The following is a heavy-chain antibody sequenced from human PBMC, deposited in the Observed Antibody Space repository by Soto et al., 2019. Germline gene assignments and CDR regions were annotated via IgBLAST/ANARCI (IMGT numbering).Heavy chain of an antibody. CDR2: IRSKAYGGTT. Sequence: KAGGSLRLSCTASGFTFGDYAMSWFRQAPGKGLEWVGFIRSKAYGGTTEYAASVKGRFTISRDDSKSIAYLQMNSLKTEDTAVYYCTRAWPPPRWYNWNDRAFDIWGQGTMVTVSS. CDR1: GFTFGDYA. J-gene: IGHJ3*02. CDR3: TRAWPPPRWYNWNDRAFDI. D-gene: IGHD1-1*01. V-gene: IGHV3-49*05.